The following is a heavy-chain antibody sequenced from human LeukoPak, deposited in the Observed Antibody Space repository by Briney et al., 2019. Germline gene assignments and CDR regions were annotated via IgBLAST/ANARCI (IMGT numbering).Heavy chain of an antibody. J-gene: IGHJ2*01. CDR2: IGRGGDT. CDR1: GFTFSGND. Sequence: GGSLRLSCAGSGFTFSGNDFHWVRQATGKGLEWVSAIGRGGDTYYPGSVKGRFTISREDAKNSLYLQMNSRTAGDTAVYYCARELLDAISSGWYFDLWGRGTLVTVSS. CDR3: ARELLDAISSGWYFDL. V-gene: IGHV3-13*01. D-gene: IGHD2-21*01.